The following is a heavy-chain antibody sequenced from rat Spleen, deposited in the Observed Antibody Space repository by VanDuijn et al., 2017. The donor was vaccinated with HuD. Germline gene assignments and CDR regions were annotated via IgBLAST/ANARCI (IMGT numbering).Heavy chain of an antibody. V-gene: IGHV5-29*01. Sequence: EVKLVESGGGLVQPGRSLKLSCAASGFTFSDFFMAWVRQAPTKGLEWVATISYGDNSGHSSTYYRDSVKGRFTISRDNAKSTLSLQMDSLRSEDTATYYCARRHYGYTDYFDYWGQGVMVTVSS. CDR3: ARRHYGYTDYFDY. CDR1: GFTFSDFF. J-gene: IGHJ2*01. D-gene: IGHD1-9*01. CDR2: ISYGDNSGHSST.